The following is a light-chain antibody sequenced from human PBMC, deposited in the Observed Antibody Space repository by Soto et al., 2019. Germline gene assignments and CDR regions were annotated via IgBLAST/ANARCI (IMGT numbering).Light chain of an antibody. CDR3: SSYTSSNTYV. J-gene: IGLJ1*01. Sequence: QSVLTQPASVSGSPGQSIAISCTETSSDVGGYNSVSWYQQHPGKAPKLMIYNVSNRPSGVSDRFSGSKSGNTASLTISVLQAEDEADYYCSSYTSSNTYVFGTGTKVTVL. CDR1: SSDVGGYNS. V-gene: IGLV2-14*03. CDR2: NVS.